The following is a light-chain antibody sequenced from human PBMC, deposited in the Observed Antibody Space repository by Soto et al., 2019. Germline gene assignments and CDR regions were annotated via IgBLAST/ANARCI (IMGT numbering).Light chain of an antibody. J-gene: IGKJ1*01. CDR1: QGIRND. CDR2: AAS. CDR3: QQSYSTPRT. V-gene: IGKV1-6*01. Sequence: AIQMTQSPSSLSASLVDIVTITRRASQGIRNDLGWYQQKPGQAPKLLIYAASSLQSGVPSRFSGSGSGTDFTLTISSLQPEDFATYYCQQSYSTPRTFGQGTKVDIK.